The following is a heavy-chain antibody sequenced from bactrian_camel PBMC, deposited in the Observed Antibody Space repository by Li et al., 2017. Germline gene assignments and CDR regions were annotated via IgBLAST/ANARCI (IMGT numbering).Heavy chain of an antibody. D-gene: IGHD6*01. CDR3: AGGSIYCNADRSLLPSNYNY. CDR1: GYTYSSGC. CDR2: IDSDGTA. J-gene: IGHJ4*01. V-gene: IGHV3S10*01. Sequence: EVQLVESGGGSVQAGGSLRLSCESSGYTYSSGCMGWFRQAPGKEREGVATIDSDGTARYEDSVKGRFTISKDNAKNTVYLQMNSLKPEDTAVYYCAGGSIYCNADRSLLPSNYNYWGRGTQVTVS.